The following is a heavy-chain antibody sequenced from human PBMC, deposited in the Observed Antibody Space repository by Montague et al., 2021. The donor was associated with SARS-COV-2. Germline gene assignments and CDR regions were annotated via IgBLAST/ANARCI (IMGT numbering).Heavy chain of an antibody. CDR2: MYYSGST. CDR1: GGSISSSNYY. V-gene: IGHV4-39*07. J-gene: IGHJ6*02. D-gene: IGHD3-10*01. CDR3: ARDDIVLQGVTKGMDV. Sequence: SETLSLTCTVSGGSISSSNYYWGWIRQSPGKGLEWIGNMYYSGSTYYNPSLKSRVTISIDTSKNQFSLKLSSVTAADTAVYYCARDDIVLQGVTKGMDVGGQGTTVTVSS.